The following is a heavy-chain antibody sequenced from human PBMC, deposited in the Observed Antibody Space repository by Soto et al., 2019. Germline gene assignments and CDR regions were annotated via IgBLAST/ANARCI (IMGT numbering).Heavy chain of an antibody. CDR1: GYTFTSYY. CDR3: ASRPGGMAAADY. CDR2: INPSGGST. J-gene: IGHJ4*02. Sequence: QVQLVQSGAEVKKPGASVKVSCKASGYTFTSYYMHWVRQAPGQGLEWMGIINPSGGSTSYAQKFQGRVTMTRDTSTSTVYMELSSMRCEHTAVYYCASRPGGMAAADYWGQGTLITVSS. V-gene: IGHV1-46*03. D-gene: IGHD6-13*01.